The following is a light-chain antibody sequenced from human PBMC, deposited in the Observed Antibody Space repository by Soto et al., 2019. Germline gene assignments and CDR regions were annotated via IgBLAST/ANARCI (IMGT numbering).Light chain of an antibody. CDR1: RSSIGSNT. CDR2: SNN. CDR3: QSYDNNSDYV. Sequence: SVLTQPPSASGTPGQRVTISCSGGRSSIGSNTVNWYQHLPGTAPKLLIYSNNHRPSGVPDRFSASKSGTSASLAITGLRAEDEADYYCQSYDNNSDYVFGTGTKVTVL. J-gene: IGLJ1*01. V-gene: IGLV1-44*01.